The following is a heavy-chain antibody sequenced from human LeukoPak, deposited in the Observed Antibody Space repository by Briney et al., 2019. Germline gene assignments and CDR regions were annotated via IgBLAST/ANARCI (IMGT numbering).Heavy chain of an antibody. CDR1: GFTFSSYG. V-gene: IGHV3-33*01. D-gene: IGHD3-22*01. J-gene: IGHJ4*02. CDR2: IWYDGSNK. CDR3: ASGTYYYDSSGNLDY. Sequence: PGRSLRLSCAASGFTFSSYGMHWVRQAPGKGLEWVAVIWYDGSNKYYADSVKGRFTISRDNSKNTLYLQMNSLRAEDTAVYYCASGTYYYDSSGNLDYWGQGTLVTVPS.